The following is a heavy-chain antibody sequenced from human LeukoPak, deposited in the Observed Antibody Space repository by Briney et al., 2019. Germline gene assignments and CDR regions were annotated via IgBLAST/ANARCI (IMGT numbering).Heavy chain of an antibody. D-gene: IGHD6-13*01. CDR1: GFTFSSYA. V-gene: IGHV3-30-3*01. CDR2: ISYDGSNK. CDR3: ARAARYSSSSRTFDY. Sequence: GGSLRLSCAASGFTFSSYAMHWVRQAPGKGLEWVAVISYDGSNKYYADSVKGRFTISRDNSKNTLYLQMNSLRAEDTAVYYCARAARYSSSSRTFDYWGQGTLVTVSS. J-gene: IGHJ4*02.